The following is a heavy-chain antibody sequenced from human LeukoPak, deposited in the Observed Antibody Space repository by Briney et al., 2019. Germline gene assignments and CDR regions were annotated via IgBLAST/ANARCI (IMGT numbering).Heavy chain of an antibody. J-gene: IGHJ5*02. Sequence: GGSLRLSCAASGFTFTSYWMSWVRQAPEKGLEWVANIKEDGSEKYYVDSVKGRSTISRDNAKNSVSLQMNSLRAEDTAVYYCARIYLKMASASWGQGTLVTVSS. V-gene: IGHV3-7*01. CDR3: ARIYLKMASAS. D-gene: IGHD2-8*01. CDR1: GFTFTSYW. CDR2: IKEDGSEK.